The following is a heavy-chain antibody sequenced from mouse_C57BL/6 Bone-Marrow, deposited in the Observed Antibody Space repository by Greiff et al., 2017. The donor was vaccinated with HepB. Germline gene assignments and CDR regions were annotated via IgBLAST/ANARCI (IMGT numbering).Heavy chain of an antibody. CDR3: ARIYYGHYDYDY. CDR1: GFTFSSYA. D-gene: IGHD2-1*01. CDR2: ISDGGSYT. J-gene: IGHJ2*01. Sequence: EVKVVESGGGLVKPGGSLKLSCAASGFTFSSYAMSWVRQTPEKRLEWVATISDGGSYTYYPDNVKGRFTISRDNAKNNLNLQMTHLKSEDTALYYCARIYYGHYDYDYGCQGTTLTVSS. V-gene: IGHV5-4*03.